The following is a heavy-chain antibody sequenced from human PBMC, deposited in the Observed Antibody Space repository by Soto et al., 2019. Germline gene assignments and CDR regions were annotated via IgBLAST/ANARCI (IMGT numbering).Heavy chain of an antibody. CDR1: GYRSTSYC. V-gene: IGHV5-10-1*01. J-gene: IGHJ4*02. Sequence: RGESLKISCKGSGYRSTSYCITWVRQMPGKGLEWMGRIDPSDSYTNYSPSFQGHVTISADKSISTAYLQWSSLKASDSAMYFCASAYNYGPGFKYWGQGTLVTVSS. D-gene: IGHD5-18*01. CDR3: ASAYNYGPGFKY. CDR2: IDPSDSYT.